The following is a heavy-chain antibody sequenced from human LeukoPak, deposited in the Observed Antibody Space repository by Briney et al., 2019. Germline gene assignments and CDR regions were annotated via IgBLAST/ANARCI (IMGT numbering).Heavy chain of an antibody. CDR3: VRDYNWGTDY. D-gene: IGHD7-27*01. CDR1: GFIFSNYG. CDR2: TRNDGGNK. Sequence: GGSLRLSCAASGFIFSNYGMHWVRQAPGKGLEWVAYTRNDGGNKYYADSVKGRFTLSRDNSKNTVDLQMNGLRAEDTALYHCVRDYNWGTDYWGQGTLVTVSS. V-gene: IGHV3-30*02. J-gene: IGHJ4*02.